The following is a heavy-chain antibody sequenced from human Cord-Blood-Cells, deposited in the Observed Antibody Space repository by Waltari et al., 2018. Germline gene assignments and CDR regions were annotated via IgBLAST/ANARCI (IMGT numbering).Heavy chain of an antibody. Sequence: QLQLQESATGLLKPSETLSLTCTVSVGSISSSSYYWGWIRPPPGKGLEWIGSLYYSGSTYYNPSLKSRVTISVDTSKNQFSLKLSSVTAADTAVYYCARIPSPYCSGGSCYDYWGQGTLVTVSS. V-gene: IGHV4-39*01. J-gene: IGHJ4*02. CDR1: VGSISSSSYY. D-gene: IGHD2-15*01. CDR2: LYYSGST. CDR3: ARIPSPYCSGGSCYDY.